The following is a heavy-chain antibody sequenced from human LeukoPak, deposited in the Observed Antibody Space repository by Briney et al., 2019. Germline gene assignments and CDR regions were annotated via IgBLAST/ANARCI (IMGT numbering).Heavy chain of an antibody. J-gene: IGHJ3*02. D-gene: IGHD2-2*01. CDR3: AKDGCPTCYHWDAFDI. Sequence: GGSLRLSCAASGFTFSSNFMSWVRQAPGKGLEWVSVIYSGGRTEYADPVKGRFTISRDNSRNMLYLQMNSLRPEDTAVYYCAKDGCPTCYHWDAFDIWGQGTMVTVSS. V-gene: IGHV3-66*01. CDR2: IYSGGRT. CDR1: GFTFSSNF.